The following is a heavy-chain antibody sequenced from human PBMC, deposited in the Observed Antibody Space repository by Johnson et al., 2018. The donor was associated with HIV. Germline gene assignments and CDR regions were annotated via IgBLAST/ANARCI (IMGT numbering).Heavy chain of an antibody. CDR2: ISFDGSNK. J-gene: IGHJ3*02. Sequence: QVQLVESGGGVVQPGRSLRVSCAASGFTFSSYGMHWVRQAPGQGLEWVALISFDGSNKYYADSVKGRFTISRDNSKNTLYLQMNSLRAEDTAVYYCARERLVGYSSSAGAFDIWGQGTMVTVSS. CDR3: ARERLVGYSSSAGAFDI. CDR1: GFTFSSYG. V-gene: IGHV3-30*03. D-gene: IGHD6-6*01.